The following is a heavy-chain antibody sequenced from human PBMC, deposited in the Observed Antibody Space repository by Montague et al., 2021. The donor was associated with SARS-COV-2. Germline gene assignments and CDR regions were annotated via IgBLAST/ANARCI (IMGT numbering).Heavy chain of an antibody. D-gene: IGHD2-15*01. CDR3: ARDVDPNSWDGMDV. CDR1: GFSFSSYE. V-gene: IGHV3-48*03. J-gene: IGHJ6*02. Sequence: SLRLSCAASGFSFSSYEMNWARQAPGKGLEWISYISSGSGSSIHYADSVRGRFTISRANAKNSLYLQMNGLRAEDTAIYYCARDVDPNSWDGMDVWGRGTTVTVSS. CDR2: ISSGSGSSI.